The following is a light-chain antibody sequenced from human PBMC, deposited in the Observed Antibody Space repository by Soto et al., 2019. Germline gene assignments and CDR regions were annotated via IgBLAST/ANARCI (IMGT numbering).Light chain of an antibody. CDR3: QQYNSYLYT. CDR2: KAS. CDR1: QSISSW. V-gene: IGKV1-5*03. J-gene: IGKJ2*01. Sequence: DIQMTQSPSTLSASVGDRVTITCRASQSISSWLAWYQQKPGKAPKLLIYKASSLESGVPSRFSGSGSGTAFTLTINSLQPDDFATYYCQQYNSYLYTFGQGTKLEIK.